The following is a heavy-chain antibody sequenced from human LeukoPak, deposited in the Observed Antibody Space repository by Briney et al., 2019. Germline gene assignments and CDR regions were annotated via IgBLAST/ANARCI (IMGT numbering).Heavy chain of an antibody. CDR2: ISSSSSSYI. V-gene: IGHV3-21*01. CDR1: GFTVSSNY. D-gene: IGHD3-10*01. Sequence: PGGSLRLSCAASGFTVSSNYMSWVRQAPGKGLEWVSSISSSSSSYIYYADSVKGRFTISRDNAKNSLYLQMNSLRAEDTAVYYCARGPLPRRGYFDYWGQGTLVTVSS. J-gene: IGHJ4*02. CDR3: ARGPLPRRGYFDY.